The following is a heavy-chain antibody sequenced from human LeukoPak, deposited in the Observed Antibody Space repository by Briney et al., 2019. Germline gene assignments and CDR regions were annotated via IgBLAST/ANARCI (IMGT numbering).Heavy chain of an antibody. Sequence: ASVKVSCKASGYTFTSYYMHWVRQAPGQGLEWMGIINPSGGSTSYAQEFQGRVTMTRDTSTSTVYMELSSLRSEDTAVYYCASGTRGTWTGYYYYYYGMDVWGQGTTVTVSS. CDR2: INPSGGST. D-gene: IGHD3/OR15-3a*01. CDR3: ASGTRGTWTGYYYYYYGMDV. CDR1: GYTFTSYY. J-gene: IGHJ6*02. V-gene: IGHV1-46*01.